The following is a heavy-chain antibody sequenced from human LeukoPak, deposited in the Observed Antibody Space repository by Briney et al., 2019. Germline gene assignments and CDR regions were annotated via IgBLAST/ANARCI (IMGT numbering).Heavy chain of an antibody. CDR3: ARVLPLGYSVDY. CDR2: INTDGSST. V-gene: IGHV3-74*01. J-gene: IGHJ4*02. Sequence: GGSLRLSCAASGFTFSSYWMHWVRQAPGKGLVWVSRINTDGSSTSYADSVKGRFTISRDNAKNSLYLQMNSLRAEDTAVYYCARVLPLGYSVDYWGQGTLVTVSS. D-gene: IGHD2-15*01. CDR1: GFTFSSYW.